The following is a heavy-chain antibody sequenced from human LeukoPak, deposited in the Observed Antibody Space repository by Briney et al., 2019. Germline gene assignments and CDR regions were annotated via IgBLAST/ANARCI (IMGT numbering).Heavy chain of an antibody. CDR3: ARVDPYYFDY. V-gene: IGHV4-59*01. Sequence: PSETLSLTCTVSGGSISRYLWSRIRQPPGKGLEWIGNIHYSGSTNYHPSLKSRVTISVDTSKNQFSLKLSSVTAADTAVYYCARVDPYYFDYWGQGTLVTVSS. CDR2: IHYSGST. J-gene: IGHJ4*02. CDR1: GGSISRYL.